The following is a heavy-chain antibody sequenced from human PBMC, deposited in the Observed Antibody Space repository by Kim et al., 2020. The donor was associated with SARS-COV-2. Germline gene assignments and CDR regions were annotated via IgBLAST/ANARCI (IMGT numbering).Heavy chain of an antibody. Sequence: GGSLRLSCAGSGFSFSSYGMHWVRQAPGKGLEWVAIMSDDGTNEYYADSVKGRFTISRDNSNNRLYLQMNSLRSEDSAVYFCTKGRIRPYLSPGYWGQG. CDR1: GFSFSSYG. V-gene: IGHV3-30*18. CDR2: MSDDGTNE. CDR3: TKGRIRPYLSPGY. D-gene: IGHD5-18*01. J-gene: IGHJ4*02.